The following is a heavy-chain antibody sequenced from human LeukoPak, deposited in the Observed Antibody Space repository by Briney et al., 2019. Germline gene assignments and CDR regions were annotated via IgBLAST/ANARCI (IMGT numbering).Heavy chain of an antibody. J-gene: IGHJ4*02. Sequence: SETLSLTCTVSGGSISSFYWSWIRQPPGQGLEWIGYINYSGSTNYNPSLKSRVTLSVDTSKKQFALNLTSVTAADTAVYYSARAERRWLQSGFDSWGQGTLVTVSS. CDR1: GGSISSFY. D-gene: IGHD5-24*01. V-gene: IGHV4-59*01. CDR2: INYSGST. CDR3: ARAERRWLQSGFDS.